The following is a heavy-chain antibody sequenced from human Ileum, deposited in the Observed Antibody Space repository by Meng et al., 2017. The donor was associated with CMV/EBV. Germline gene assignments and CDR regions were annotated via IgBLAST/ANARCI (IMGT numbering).Heavy chain of an antibody. D-gene: IGHD3-10*01. Sequence: CQASGYSFTSYYVHWVRQAPGQGLEWMGIINPSGGSPSYAQKFQGRVTMTRDTSTSTVYMELSSLRSEDTAVYYCARGLGSGNYYGYWGQGTLVTVSS. CDR3: ARGLGSGNYYGY. V-gene: IGHV1-46*01. CDR1: GYSFTSYY. CDR2: INPSGGSP. J-gene: IGHJ4*02.